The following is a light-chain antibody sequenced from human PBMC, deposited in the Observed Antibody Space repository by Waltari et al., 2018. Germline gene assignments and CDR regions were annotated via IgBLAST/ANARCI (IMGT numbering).Light chain of an antibody. V-gene: IGKV3-20*01. CDR3: QQYGSSPYT. Sequence: EVVLTQSPGILSLSPGDRATLSCRASQRVSVNSLAWYQHNPGQAPRLLMYDATMRATAIPDRFSGSVSGTDFTLVITRLEPEDFGVYYCQQYGSSPYTFGQGTKLQIK. J-gene: IGKJ2*01. CDR1: QRVSVNS. CDR2: DAT.